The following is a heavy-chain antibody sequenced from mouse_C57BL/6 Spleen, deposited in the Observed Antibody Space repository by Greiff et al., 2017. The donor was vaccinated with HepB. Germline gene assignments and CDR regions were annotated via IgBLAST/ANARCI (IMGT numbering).Heavy chain of an antibody. D-gene: IGHD2-5*01. Sequence: EVKLMESGGGLVKPGGSLKLSCAASGFTFSDYGMHWVRQAPEKGLEWVAYISSGSSTIYYADTVKGRFTISRDNAKNTLFLQMTSLRSEDTAMYYCAMISNYGYFDVWGTGTTVTVSS. CDR1: GFTFSDYG. CDR3: AMISNYGYFDV. CDR2: ISSGSSTI. V-gene: IGHV5-17*01. J-gene: IGHJ1*03.